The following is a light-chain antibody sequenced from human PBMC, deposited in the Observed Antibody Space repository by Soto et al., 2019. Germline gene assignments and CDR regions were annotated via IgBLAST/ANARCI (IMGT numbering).Light chain of an antibody. J-gene: IGKJ1*01. CDR1: QSVSSN. CDR3: QQYYNTPWT. V-gene: IGKV3-15*01. CDR2: GAS. Sequence: EIVMTQSPATLSVSAGERVTLSCRASQSVSSNLAWYQQKPGQAPRLLIYGASTRATGVPARFSGSGSGTDFTLTISSLQTEDVAVYYCQQYYNTPWTFGQGTKVQI.